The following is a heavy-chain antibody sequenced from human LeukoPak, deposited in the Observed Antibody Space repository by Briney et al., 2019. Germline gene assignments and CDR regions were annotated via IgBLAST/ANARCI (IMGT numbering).Heavy chain of an antibody. CDR2: ISCSGGST. V-gene: IGHV3-23*01. Sequence: GGSLRLSCAASGFTFSSYAMSWVRHAPGKGLEWVSAISCSGGSTYYADSVTGRFTISRDNSKNTLYLQMNSLRAEDTAVYYCATPRYIVVVTAIPNWFDPWGQGTLVTVSS. CDR3: ATPRYIVVVTAIPNWFDP. J-gene: IGHJ5*02. D-gene: IGHD2-21*02. CDR1: GFTFSSYA.